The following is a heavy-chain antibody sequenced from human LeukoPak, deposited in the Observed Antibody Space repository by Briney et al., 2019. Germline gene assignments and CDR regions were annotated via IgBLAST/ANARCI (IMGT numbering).Heavy chain of an antibody. CDR2: IRYDGSNK. CDR1: GFTFSSYG. CDR3: AKILDDFWSGYYPTLDY. V-gene: IGHV3-30*02. D-gene: IGHD3-3*01. Sequence: GRSLRLSCAASGFTFSSYGMHWVRQAPGKGLEWVAFIRYDGSNKYYADSVKGRFTISRDNSKNTLYLQMNSLRAEDTAVYYCAKILDDFWSGYYPTLDYWGQGTLVTVSS. J-gene: IGHJ4*02.